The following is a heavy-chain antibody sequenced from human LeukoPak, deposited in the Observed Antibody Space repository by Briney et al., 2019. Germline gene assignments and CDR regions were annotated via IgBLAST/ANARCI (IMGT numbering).Heavy chain of an antibody. CDR3: ARDSSGYYHWFDP. CDR1: GGSISSYY. J-gene: IGHJ5*02. CDR2: IYYSGTT. V-gene: IGHV4-59*01. D-gene: IGHD3-22*01. Sequence: SETLSLTCTVSGGSISSYYWSWIRQPPGKGLEWIGYIYYSGTTNYNPSLKSRVTLSVDTSKSQFSLKLTSVTAADTAVYYCARDSSGYYHWFDPWGQGTLVTVSS.